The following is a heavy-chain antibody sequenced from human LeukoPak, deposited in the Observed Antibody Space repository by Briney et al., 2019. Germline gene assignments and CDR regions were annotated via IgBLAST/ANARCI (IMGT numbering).Heavy chain of an antibody. CDR2: IYYSGST. CDR1: GGSISSSSYY. V-gene: IGHV4-39*07. D-gene: IGHD6-13*01. J-gene: IGHJ4*02. CDR3: ARDSEISIAAAGTEFDY. Sequence: SETLSLTCTASGGSISSSSYYWGWIRQPPGKGLEWIGSIYYSGSTYYNPSLKSRVTISVDTSKNQFSLKLSSVTAADTAVYYCARDSEISIAAAGTEFDYWGQGSLVTVSS.